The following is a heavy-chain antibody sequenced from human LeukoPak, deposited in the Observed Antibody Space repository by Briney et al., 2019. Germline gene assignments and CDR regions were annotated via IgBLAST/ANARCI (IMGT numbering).Heavy chain of an antibody. J-gene: IGHJ6*02. Sequence: SVKVSCKASGFTFTSSAMQWLRQARGQRLEWIGWIVVGSGNTNYAQKFQERVTITRDMSTSTAYMELSSLRSEDTAVYYCAAAPYYYDSSAYYGMDVWGQGTTVTVSS. CDR2: IVVGSGNT. CDR1: GFTFTSSA. CDR3: AAAPYYYDSSAYYGMDV. D-gene: IGHD3-22*01. V-gene: IGHV1-58*02.